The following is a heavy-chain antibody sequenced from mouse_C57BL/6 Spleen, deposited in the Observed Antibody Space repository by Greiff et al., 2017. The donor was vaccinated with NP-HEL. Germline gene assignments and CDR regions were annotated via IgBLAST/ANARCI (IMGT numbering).Heavy chain of an antibody. Sequence: EVNVVESGGGLVQPGGSMKLSCVASGFTFSNYWMNWVRQSPEKGLEWVAQIRLKSDNYATHYAESVKGRFTISRDDSKRSVYLQMNNLRAEDTGIYYCTGDDYGAWFAYWGQGTLVTVSA. CDR3: TGDDYGAWFAY. D-gene: IGHD1-1*01. CDR2: IRLKSDNYAT. V-gene: IGHV6-3*01. CDR1: GFTFSNYW. J-gene: IGHJ3*01.